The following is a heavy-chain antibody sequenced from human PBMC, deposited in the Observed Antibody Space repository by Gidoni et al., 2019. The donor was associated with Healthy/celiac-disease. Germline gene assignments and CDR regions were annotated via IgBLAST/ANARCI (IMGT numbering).Heavy chain of an antibody. J-gene: IGHJ4*02. D-gene: IGHD1-26*01. CDR1: GFTFSSYG. V-gene: IGHV3-30*18. CDR3: AKDGGYSGSLGVDY. CDR2: ISYDGSNK. Sequence: QVQLVESVGGVVQPGRSLRLSCAASGFTFSSYGMHWVRQAPGTGLEWVAVISYDGSNKYYADSVKGRFTISRDNSKNTLYLQMNSLRAEDTAVYYCAKDGGYSGSLGVDYWGQGTLVTVSS.